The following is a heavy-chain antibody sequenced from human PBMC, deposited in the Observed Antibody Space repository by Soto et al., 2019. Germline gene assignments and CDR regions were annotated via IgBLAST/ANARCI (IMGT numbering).Heavy chain of an antibody. CDR2: ISYDGSNK. J-gene: IGHJ4*02. CDR3: ANSENNYVAPDY. D-gene: IGHD4-4*01. Sequence: QVQLVESGGGVVQPGRSLRLSCAASGFTFSSYGMHWVRQAPGKGLEWVAVISYDGSNKYYADSVKGRFTISRYNSKNPLYLHMNSLRAEDTAVYYCANSENNYVAPDYWCQGTLVTVSS. CDR1: GFTFSSYG. V-gene: IGHV3-30*18.